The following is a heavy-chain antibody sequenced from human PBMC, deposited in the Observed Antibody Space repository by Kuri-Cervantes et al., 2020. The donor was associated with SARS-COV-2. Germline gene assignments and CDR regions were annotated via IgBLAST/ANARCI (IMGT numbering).Heavy chain of an antibody. D-gene: IGHD6-19*01. CDR2: INHSGST. J-gene: IGHJ3*02. Sequence: GSLRLSCAVYGGSFSGYYWSWIRQPPGKGLEWIGEINHSGSTNYNPSLKSRVTISVDTSKNQFSLKLSSVTAADTAVYYCARPNIKQWLVLFGTGSAFDIWDQGTMVTVSS. CDR3: ARPNIKQWLVLFGTGSAFDI. CDR1: GGSFSGYY. V-gene: IGHV4-34*01.